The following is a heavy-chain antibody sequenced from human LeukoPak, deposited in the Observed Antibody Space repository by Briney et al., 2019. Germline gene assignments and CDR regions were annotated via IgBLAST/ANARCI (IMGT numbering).Heavy chain of an antibody. CDR2: IYPGDSDT. Sequence: GESLKISCKGSGYSFPSYWIGLVRQMPGRDLEWMGIIYPGDSDTRYNPSFQGQVTISADKSISTLFLQWSSLKASDTAMYYCARQGGSYYSALDYWGRGTLVTVSS. D-gene: IGHD1-26*01. CDR3: ARQGGSYYSALDY. J-gene: IGHJ4*02. V-gene: IGHV5-51*01. CDR1: GYSFPSYW.